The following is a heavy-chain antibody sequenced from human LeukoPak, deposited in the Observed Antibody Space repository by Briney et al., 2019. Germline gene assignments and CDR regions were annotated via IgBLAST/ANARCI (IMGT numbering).Heavy chain of an antibody. CDR3: ARGGGIVVVITSPPDY. J-gene: IGHJ4*02. CDR1: GFTFSSYS. V-gene: IGHV3-21*01. D-gene: IGHD3-22*01. CDR2: ISSSSSYI. Sequence: GGSLTLSCAASGFTFSSYSMNWVRQAPGKGLEWVSSISSSSSYIYYADSVKGRFTISRDNAKNSLYLQMNSLRAEDTAVYYCARGGGIVVVITSPPDYWGQGTLVTVSS.